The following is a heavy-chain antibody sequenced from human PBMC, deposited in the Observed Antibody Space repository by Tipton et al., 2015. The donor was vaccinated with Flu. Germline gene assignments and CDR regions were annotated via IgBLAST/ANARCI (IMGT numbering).Heavy chain of an antibody. Sequence: TLSLTCTVSGGSISSSAYYWGWICQTPGKGLEWIGNIYYSGSTFYNPSLESRVTISLDKSTNQFSLRLSSVTAADTAIYYCAIDDFGSSWYGYWGQGSLVTVSS. CDR2: IYYSGST. V-gene: IGHV4-39*07. CDR3: AIDDFGSSWYGY. J-gene: IGHJ4*02. CDR1: GGSISSSAYY. D-gene: IGHD6-13*01.